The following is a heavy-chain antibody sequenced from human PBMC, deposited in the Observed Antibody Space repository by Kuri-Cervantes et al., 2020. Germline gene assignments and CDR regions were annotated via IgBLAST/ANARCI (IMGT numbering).Heavy chain of an antibody. J-gene: IGHJ4*02. CDR3: ARGRGSPASSQPTFFDY. Sequence: SETLSLTCTVSGGSISSGSYFWSWIRRPAGKGLEWIGRIYTSGSTNYNPSLKSRVTISIDTSKNQFSLKLSSVTAADTAVYYCARGRGSPASSQPTFFDYWGQGTLVTVSS. CDR1: GGSISSGSYF. V-gene: IGHV4-61*02. CDR2: IYTSGST. D-gene: IGHD1-1*01.